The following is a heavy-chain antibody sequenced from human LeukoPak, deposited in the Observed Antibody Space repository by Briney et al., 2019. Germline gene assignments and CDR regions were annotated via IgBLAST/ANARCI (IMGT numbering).Heavy chain of an antibody. V-gene: IGHV4-61*08. J-gene: IGHJ5*02. Sequence: PSETLSLTCTVSGGSISSGGYYWSWIRQHPGKGLEWIGYIYYSGSTYYNPSLKSRVTISVDTSKNQFSLKLSSVTAADTAVHYCARLSPPSPVLRQNWFDPWGQGTLVTVSS. CDR2: IYYSGST. CDR1: GGSISSGGYY. CDR3: ARLSPPSPVLRQNWFDP. D-gene: IGHD3-3*01.